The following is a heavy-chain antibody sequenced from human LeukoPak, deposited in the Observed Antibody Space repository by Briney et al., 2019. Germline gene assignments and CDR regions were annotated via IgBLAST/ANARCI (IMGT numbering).Heavy chain of an antibody. Sequence: PSETLSLTGTVPGGSISGSRYYRGWIRQPPGKGLEWMGSIYHSGSTYYNPSLKTRVTISVDTSKTQFSLKLSSVTAADTAVYYCARQEADFWSGYSDYWGQGTLVTVSS. V-gene: IGHV4-39*01. CDR2: IYHSGST. J-gene: IGHJ4*02. CDR3: ARQEADFWSGYSDY. D-gene: IGHD3-3*01. CDR1: GGSISGSRYY.